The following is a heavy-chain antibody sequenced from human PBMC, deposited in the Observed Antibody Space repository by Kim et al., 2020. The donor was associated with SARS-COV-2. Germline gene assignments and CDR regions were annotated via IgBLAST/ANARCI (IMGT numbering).Heavy chain of an antibody. Sequence: GGSLRLSCAASGFTFSSYAMHWVRQAPGKGLEWVAVISYDGSNKYYADSVKGRFTISRDNSKNTLYLQMNSLRAEDTAVYYCARDLEGYCSSTSCYWGAYFDYWGQGTLVTVSS. CDR3: ARDLEGYCSSTSCYWGAYFDY. CDR2: ISYDGSNK. J-gene: IGHJ4*02. CDR1: GFTFSSYA. V-gene: IGHV3-30-3*01. D-gene: IGHD2-2*01.